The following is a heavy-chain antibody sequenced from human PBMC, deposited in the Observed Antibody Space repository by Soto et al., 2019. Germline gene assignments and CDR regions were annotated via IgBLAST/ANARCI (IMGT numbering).Heavy chain of an antibody. CDR2: TSSSSSTI. D-gene: IGHD1-1*01. Sequence: PGKGLEWVSYTSSSSSTIYYADSVKGRVTISRDNAKNSLYLQMNSLRAEDTAVYYCARHPESTKEIGCRDPWGRGTLVTVS. J-gene: IGHJ5*02. CDR3: ARHPESTKEIGCRDP. V-gene: IGHV3-48*01.